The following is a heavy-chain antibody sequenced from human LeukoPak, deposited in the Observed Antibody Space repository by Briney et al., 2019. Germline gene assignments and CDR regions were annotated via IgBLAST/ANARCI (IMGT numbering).Heavy chain of an antibody. Sequence: PGGSLRLSCAASGFTFSSYSMNWVRQAPGKGLEWVSSISSSSGYIYYADSVKGRFTISRDNAKNSLYLQMNSLRAEDTAVYYCAREGSSASDYWGQGTLVIVSS. CDR3: AREGSSASDY. CDR1: GFTFSSYS. J-gene: IGHJ4*02. V-gene: IGHV3-21*01. CDR2: ISSSSGYI.